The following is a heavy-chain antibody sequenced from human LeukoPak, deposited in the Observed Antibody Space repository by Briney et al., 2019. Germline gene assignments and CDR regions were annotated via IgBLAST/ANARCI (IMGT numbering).Heavy chain of an antibody. CDR3: ARVRGSSGSYEYYHYMDV. V-gene: IGHV1-2*02. Sequence: VASVKVSCKASGYTFTGYYMHWVRQAPGQGLEWMGWINPNSGGTNYAQKFQGRVTMTRDTSISTAYMELSRLRSDDTAVYYCARVRGSSGSYEYYHYMDVWGKGTTVTISS. CDR1: GYTFTGYY. CDR2: INPNSGGT. J-gene: IGHJ6*03. D-gene: IGHD1-26*01.